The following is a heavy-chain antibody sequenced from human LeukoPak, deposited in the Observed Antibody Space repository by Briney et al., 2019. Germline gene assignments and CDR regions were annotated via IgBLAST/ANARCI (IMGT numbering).Heavy chain of an antibody. D-gene: IGHD3-10*01. CDR1: GDSVSSGRYY. CDR3: ARDRGVRGIDY. V-gene: IGHV4-61*01. Sequence: SETLSLTCTVSGDSVSSGRYYWSWIRQPPGKGLEWIGYIDHSGSTDYNPSLKSRVSISVDTSSNQFSLKLNSVTAVDTAVYYCARDRGVRGIDYWGQGTLVTVSS. CDR2: IDHSGST. J-gene: IGHJ4*02.